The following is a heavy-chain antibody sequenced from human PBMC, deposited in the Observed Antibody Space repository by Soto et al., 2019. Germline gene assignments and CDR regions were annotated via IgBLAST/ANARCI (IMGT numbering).Heavy chain of an antibody. CDR3: ARLVGAYDSYFDH. Sequence: PGESLKISCKASGYDFARTWIGWVRQLPGKGLDWLGIIYPCDSETRYSPSFRGQVTFSVDMSIATAYLQWSSLKTSDIAIYYCARLVGAYDSYFDHWGQGTRVTV. V-gene: IGHV5-51*01. J-gene: IGHJ4*02. CDR1: GYDFARTW. CDR2: IYPCDSET. D-gene: IGHD5-12*01.